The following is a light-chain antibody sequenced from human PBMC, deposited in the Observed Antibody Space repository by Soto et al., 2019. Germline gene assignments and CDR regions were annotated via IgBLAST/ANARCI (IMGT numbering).Light chain of an antibody. V-gene: IGKV3-11*01. CDR3: QQRSDWPST. J-gene: IGKJ4*01. CDR1: QSVSSY. CDR2: DAS. Sequence: ESVLTQSPATLSLSPGERATLSCRASQSVSSYLAWYQQKPGQAPRLLIYDASNRATGIPARFSGSGSGTDFTLTISSLEPDDFAVYYCQQRSDWPSTFGGGTKV.